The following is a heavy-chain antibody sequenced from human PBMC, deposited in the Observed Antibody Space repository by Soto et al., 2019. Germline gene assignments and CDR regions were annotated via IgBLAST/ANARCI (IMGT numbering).Heavy chain of an antibody. CDR1: GGSFSGYY. J-gene: IGHJ4*02. D-gene: IGHD5-18*01. CDR3: AREYTYGSNFFDC. V-gene: IGHV4-34*09. CDR2: INHSGST. Sequence: SETLSLTCAVYGGSFSGYYWSWIRQPPGKGLERIGEINHSGSTNYNPSLKSRVIISADTSKNQFSLNLTSVTAADTAVYYCAREYTYGSNFFDCWGQGALVTVSS.